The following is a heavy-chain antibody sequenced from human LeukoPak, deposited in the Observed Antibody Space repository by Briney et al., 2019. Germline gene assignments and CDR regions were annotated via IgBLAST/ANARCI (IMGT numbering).Heavy chain of an antibody. V-gene: IGHV4-34*01. CDR3: ARHIKSGWYLHNWFDP. Sequence: SETLSLTCAVYNGSFSDYYWSWIRQPPGKGLEWIGEINHSGSTNYNPSLKSRVTISVDTPKNQFSLKLSSVTAADTAVYYCARHIKSGWYLHNWFDPWGQGTLVTVSA. CDR1: NGSFSDYY. J-gene: IGHJ5*02. D-gene: IGHD6-19*01. CDR2: INHSGST.